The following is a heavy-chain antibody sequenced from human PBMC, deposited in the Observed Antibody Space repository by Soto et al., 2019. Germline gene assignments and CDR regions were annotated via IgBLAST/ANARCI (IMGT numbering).Heavy chain of an antibody. J-gene: IGHJ4*02. V-gene: IGHV3-72*01. Sequence: EVQLVESGGGLVQPGGSLRLSCLASGFTFSDHYMDWVRQAPGKGLEWFGRIRKKAYSYTKEYAASVKDRFTISRDDSRSSVYLQMNSLKIDGTAVYYCNSSWGDHRYFDNWGQGTLVTVSS. CDR1: GFTFSDHY. CDR3: NSSWGDHRYFDN. CDR2: IRKKAYSYTK. D-gene: IGHD2-21*01.